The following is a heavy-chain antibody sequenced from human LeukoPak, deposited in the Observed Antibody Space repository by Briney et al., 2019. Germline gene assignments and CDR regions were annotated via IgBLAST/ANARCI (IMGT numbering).Heavy chain of an antibody. CDR3: ASSTAYGYIGIDY. V-gene: IGHV1-69*13. CDR1: GGTFSSYA. J-gene: IGHJ4*02. D-gene: IGHD5-18*01. Sequence: SVKVSCKASGGTFSSYAISWVRQAPGQGLEWMGGIIPIFGTVNYAQKFQGRVTITADESTSTAYMELSSLRSEDTAIYYCASSTAYGYIGIDYWGQGTLVTVSS. CDR2: IIPIFGTV.